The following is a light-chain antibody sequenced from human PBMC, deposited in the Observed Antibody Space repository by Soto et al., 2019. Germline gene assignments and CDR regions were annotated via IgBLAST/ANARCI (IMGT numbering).Light chain of an antibody. CDR2: GAS. J-gene: IGKJ4*01. CDR3: QQRSNWPGT. Sequence: DIVMTQSPESLAVSLGERSTLPCRASQSISRYLAWYQQKPGQGPRLLIYGASSRATGIPARFGGSGSGTDFTLTISSLEPEDFAVYYCQQRSNWPGTFGGGTKVDIK. V-gene: IGKV3-11*01. CDR1: QSISRY.